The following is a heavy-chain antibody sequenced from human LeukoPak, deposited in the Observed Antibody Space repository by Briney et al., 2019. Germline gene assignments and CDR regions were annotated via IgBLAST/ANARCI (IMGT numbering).Heavy chain of an antibody. D-gene: IGHD2-15*01. CDR1: GESFSGYY. Sequence: SETLSLTCAVYGESFSGYYWTWIRQPPGKGLEWIGEINHSGSTNYNPSLKSRVTISVDTSKNQFSLKLSSVTAADTAVYYCARRARSDYYYYYYMDVWGKGTTVTISS. V-gene: IGHV4-34*01. CDR3: ARRARSDYYYYYYMDV. J-gene: IGHJ6*03. CDR2: INHSGST.